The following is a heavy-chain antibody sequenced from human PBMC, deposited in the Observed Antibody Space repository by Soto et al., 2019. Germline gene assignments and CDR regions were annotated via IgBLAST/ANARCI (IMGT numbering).Heavy chain of an antibody. Sequence: PGGSLRLSCAASGFTFSSDSMNWVRQAPGKGLEWVSSISSSSSYIYYADSVKGRFTISRDNAKNSLYLQMNSLRAEDTAVYYCARGGNSGYVYWGQGTLVTVSS. CDR1: GFTFSSDS. V-gene: IGHV3-21*01. J-gene: IGHJ4*02. CDR3: ARGGNSGYVY. D-gene: IGHD5-12*01. CDR2: ISSSSSYI.